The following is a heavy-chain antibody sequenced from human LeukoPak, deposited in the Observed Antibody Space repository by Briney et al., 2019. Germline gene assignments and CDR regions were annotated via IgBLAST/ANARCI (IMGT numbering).Heavy chain of an antibody. D-gene: IGHD3-10*01. CDR1: GFTFSSYS. V-gene: IGHV3-48*01. J-gene: IGHJ4*02. Sequence: GGSLRLSCAASGFTFSSYSMNWVRQAPGKGLEWVSYISSSSSTIYYADSVKGRFTISRDNAKNSLYLQMNSLRAEDTAVYYCAREMGSGVDYYGSGSYGFGGQGTLVTVSS. CDR2: ISSSSSTI. CDR3: AREMGSGVDYYGSGSYGF.